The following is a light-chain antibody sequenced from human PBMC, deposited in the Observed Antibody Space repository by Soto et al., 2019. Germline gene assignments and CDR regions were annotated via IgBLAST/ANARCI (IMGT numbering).Light chain of an antibody. Sequence: EIVLTQSPGTLSLSPGERATLSCRASQSVSSNFLAWYQQKPGQAPRLLIYGASSRATGIPDRFSGSGSGTDFTLTISRLEPEDFAVYYCQQYYSSPLTFGQGTKVDIK. J-gene: IGKJ1*01. V-gene: IGKV3-20*01. CDR1: QSVSSNF. CDR2: GAS. CDR3: QQYYSSPLT.